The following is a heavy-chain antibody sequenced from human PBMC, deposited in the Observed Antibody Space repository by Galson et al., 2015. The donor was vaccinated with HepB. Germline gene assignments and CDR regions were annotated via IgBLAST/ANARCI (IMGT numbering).Heavy chain of an antibody. V-gene: IGHV3-33*01. D-gene: IGHD6-13*01. CDR3: ARVGKLDSSSWFNYYYYGMDV. CDR2: IWYDGSNK. Sequence: SLRLSCAASGFTFSSYGMHWVRQAPGKGLEWVAVIWYDGSNKYYADSVKGRFTISRDNSKNTLYLQMNSLRAEDTAVYYCARVGKLDSSSWFNYYYYGMDVWGQGTMVTVSS. CDR1: GFTFSSYG. J-gene: IGHJ6*02.